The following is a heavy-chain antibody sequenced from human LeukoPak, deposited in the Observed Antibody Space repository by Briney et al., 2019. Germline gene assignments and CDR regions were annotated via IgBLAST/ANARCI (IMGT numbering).Heavy chain of an antibody. Sequence: PSQTLSLTCTVSVGSISSGDYYWTCVRQPPGKGLECIVYIYDSGNTFYNPSLKSRVTMSVDTSKNQFSLKLSSVTAADTAVYYCARQNTAGWGTRYYYGMDVWGQGTTVTVSS. J-gene: IGHJ6*02. CDR3: ARQNTAGWGTRYYYGMDV. D-gene: IGHD3-16*01. V-gene: IGHV4-30-4*01. CDR1: VGSISSGDYY. CDR2: IYDSGNT.